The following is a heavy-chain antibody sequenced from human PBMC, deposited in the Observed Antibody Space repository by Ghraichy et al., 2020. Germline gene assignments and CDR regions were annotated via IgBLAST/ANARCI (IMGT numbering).Heavy chain of an antibody. D-gene: IGHD4-17*01. V-gene: IGHV1-69*13. J-gene: IGHJ2*01. CDR3: ARDLPYGDYREDRYWYFAV. CDR2: IIPIFGTA. Sequence: SVKVSCKASGGTFSSFPISWVRQAPGQGLEWMGGIIPIFGTADYAQRFQGRVTITADESTSTVYMELSSLRSEDTAVYYCARDLPYGDYREDRYWYFAVWGRGTLVTVSS. CDR1: GGTFSSFP.